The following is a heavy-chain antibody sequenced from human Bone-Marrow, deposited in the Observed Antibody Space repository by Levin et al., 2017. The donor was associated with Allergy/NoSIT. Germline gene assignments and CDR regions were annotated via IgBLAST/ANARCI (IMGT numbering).Heavy chain of an antibody. J-gene: IGHJ6*02. Sequence: GGSLRLSCAASGFTFSGYTMHWVRQAPGDGLEWLAVISYDGTNEYYADSVKGRFSISRDNSKSMLFLQMNSLRGEETAVYFCARDRSLNWLIGGDYYYYGMDVWGQGTTVIVSS. V-gene: IGHV3-30*14. CDR1: GFTFSGYT. CDR3: ARDRSLNWLIGGDYYYYGMDV. D-gene: IGHD3-22*01. CDR2: ISYDGTNE.